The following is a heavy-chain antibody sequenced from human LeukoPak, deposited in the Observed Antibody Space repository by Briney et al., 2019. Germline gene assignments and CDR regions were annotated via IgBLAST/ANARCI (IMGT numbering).Heavy chain of an antibody. CDR2: INTDSSDI. CDR1: GFTFSDYS. V-gene: IGHV3-21*05. CDR3: ARDTFQPGLIDS. D-gene: IGHD2-2*01. J-gene: IGHJ4*02. Sequence: PGGSLRLSCAASGFTFSDYSMNWVRQAPGKGLEWVSYINTDSSDIHYADSVKGRFTISRDNARNTLYLQLSSLRAEDSAVYYCARDTFQPGLIDSWGQGTLVTVFS.